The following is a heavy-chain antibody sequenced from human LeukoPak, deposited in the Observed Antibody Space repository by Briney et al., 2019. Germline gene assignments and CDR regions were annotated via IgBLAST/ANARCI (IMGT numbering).Heavy chain of an antibody. Sequence: HPGGSLRLSCAASGFTVSSNYMSWVRQAPGKGLEWVSGISWNSGSIGYADSVKGRFTISRDNAKNSLYLQMNSLRAEDTALYYCAKAPYPDQQLVLDVWGKGTTVTVSS. CDR1: GFTVSSNY. J-gene: IGHJ6*04. CDR2: ISWNSGSI. CDR3: AKAPYPDQQLVLDV. V-gene: IGHV3-9*01. D-gene: IGHD6-13*01.